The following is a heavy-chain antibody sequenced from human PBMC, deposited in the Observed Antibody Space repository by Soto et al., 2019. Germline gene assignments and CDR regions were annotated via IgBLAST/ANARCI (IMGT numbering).Heavy chain of an antibody. CDR3: ARSRGYSGYDLPPDAFDI. CDR2: IYYIGST. Sequence: SESLSLACTVSGGSISSSSYYWGWILQPPGKGLEWIGSIYYIGSTYYNPSLKSRVTISVDTSKNQFSLKLSSVTAADTAVYYCARSRGYSGYDLPPDAFDIWG. J-gene: IGHJ3*02. CDR1: GGSISSSSYY. D-gene: IGHD5-12*01. V-gene: IGHV4-39*01.